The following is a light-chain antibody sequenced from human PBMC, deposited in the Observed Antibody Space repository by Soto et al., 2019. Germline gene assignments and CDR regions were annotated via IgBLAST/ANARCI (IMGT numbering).Light chain of an antibody. J-gene: IGLJ1*01. CDR3: QSYDSSLSGSKV. Sequence: QSVLTQPASVSGVPGQRGSISYTGSSSNIGAGYDVHWYQQLPGTAPKLLIYGNSNRPSGVPDRFSGSKSGTSASLAITGLQAEDEADYYCQSYDSSLSGSKVFGTGTKVTVL. CDR2: GNS. V-gene: IGLV1-40*01. CDR1: SSNIGAGYD.